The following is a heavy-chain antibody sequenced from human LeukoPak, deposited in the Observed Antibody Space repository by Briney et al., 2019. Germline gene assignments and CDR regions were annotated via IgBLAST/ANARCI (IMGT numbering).Heavy chain of an antibody. D-gene: IGHD3-9*01. V-gene: IGHV4-39*01. CDR1: GGSISSSNYY. CDR2: IYYSGST. J-gene: IGHJ4*02. CDR3: ALRYFDRDY. Sequence: SSEALSLTCTVSGGSISSSNYYWVWIRQPPGKGLEWVGSIYYSGSTYYNPSLKSRVTISVDTSKNQFSLKLSSVTAADTAVYYCALRYFDRDYWGQGTLVTVSS.